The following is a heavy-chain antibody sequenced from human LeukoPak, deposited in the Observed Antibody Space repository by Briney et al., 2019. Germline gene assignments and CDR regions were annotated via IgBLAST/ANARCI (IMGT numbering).Heavy chain of an antibody. Sequence: GGSLRLSCAASGFTFSSYAMSWVRQAPGKGLEWVANIKQDGSEKYYVDSVKGRFTISRDNAKNSLYLQMNSLRAEDTAVYYCARDLPRIAVAGREYYFDYWGQGTLVTVSS. CDR1: GFTFSSYA. D-gene: IGHD6-19*01. J-gene: IGHJ4*02. CDR3: ARDLPRIAVAGREYYFDY. CDR2: IKQDGSEK. V-gene: IGHV3-7*01.